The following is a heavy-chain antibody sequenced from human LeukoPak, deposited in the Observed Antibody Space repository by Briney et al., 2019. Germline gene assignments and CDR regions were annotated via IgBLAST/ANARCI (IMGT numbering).Heavy chain of an antibody. CDR1: GYTFTSYD. D-gene: IGHD3-3*01. V-gene: IGHV1-8*03. Sequence: ASVNVSCKASGYTFTSYDINWVRQATGQGLEWMGWMNPNSGNTGYAQKFQGRVTITRNTSISTAYMELSSLRSEDTAVYYCARARTIFGVVRAFDIWGQGTMVTVSS. CDR2: MNPNSGNT. CDR3: ARARTIFGVVRAFDI. J-gene: IGHJ3*02.